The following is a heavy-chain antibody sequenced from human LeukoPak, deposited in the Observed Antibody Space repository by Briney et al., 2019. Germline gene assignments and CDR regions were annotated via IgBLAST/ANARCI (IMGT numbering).Heavy chain of an antibody. CDR1: GGTFSSYA. CDR2: IIPIFGTA. Sequence: SVKVSCKASGGTFSSYAISWVRQAPGQGLEWMGGIIPIFGTANYAQKFQGRVTITADKSTSTAYMELSSLRSEDTAVYYCARGTAMVTWFDPWGQGTLVTVSS. D-gene: IGHD5-18*01. J-gene: IGHJ5*02. V-gene: IGHV1-69*06. CDR3: ARGTAMVTWFDP.